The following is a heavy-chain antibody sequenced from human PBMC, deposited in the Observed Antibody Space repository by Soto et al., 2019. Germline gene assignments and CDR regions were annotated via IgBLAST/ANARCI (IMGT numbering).Heavy chain of an antibody. CDR1: GYTFTGHD. Sequence: ASVKVSCKASGYTFTGHDIHWVRQAPGHGLEWMGIVNPGTGGTIFAQKFQGRVSMTRDISTNTVHMELTSLTSEDTAVYSCARAFSGSVPGYHFDYWGQGTLVTVSS. CDR2: VNPGTGGT. D-gene: IGHD1-26*01. J-gene: IGHJ4*02. V-gene: IGHV1-46*01. CDR3: ARAFSGSVPGYHFDY.